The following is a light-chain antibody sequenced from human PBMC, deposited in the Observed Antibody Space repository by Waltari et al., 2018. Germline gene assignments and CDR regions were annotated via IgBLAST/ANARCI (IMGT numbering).Light chain of an antibody. J-gene: IGLJ2*01. Sequence: QSALTQPPSASGSPGQSVTISCTGTRSDVGDYVSWYQQHPGKAPKLMISEVTKRPSGVPDRFSGSKSGNTASLTVSGLQAEDEADYYCSSYAGSNNLVFGGGTKLTVL. CDR3: SSYAGSNNLV. CDR1: RSDVGDY. V-gene: IGLV2-8*01. CDR2: EVT.